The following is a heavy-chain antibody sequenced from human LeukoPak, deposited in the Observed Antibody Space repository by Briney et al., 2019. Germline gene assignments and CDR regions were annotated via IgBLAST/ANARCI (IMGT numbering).Heavy chain of an antibody. V-gene: IGHV3-9*01. D-gene: IGHD1-26*01. CDR2: ISWNSGSI. CDR1: GFTFSSSS. CDR3: AKDITGGATTGAFDI. J-gene: IGHJ3*02. Sequence: GGSLRLSCAASGFTFSSSSMNWVRQAPGKGLEWVSGISWNSGSIGYADSVKGRFTISRDNAKNSLYLQMNSLRAEDTALYYCAKDITGGATTGAFDIWGQGTMVTVSS.